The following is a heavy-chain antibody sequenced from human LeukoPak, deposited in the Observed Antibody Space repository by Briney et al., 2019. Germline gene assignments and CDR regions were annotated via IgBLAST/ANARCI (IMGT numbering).Heavy chain of an antibody. Sequence: PSETLSLTCTVSGGSISSYYWSWIRQPPGKGLEWIGYIYYSGSTNYNPSLKSRVTISVDTSKNQLSLKLSSVTAADTAVYYCARAVAAAGFFDYWGQGTLVTVSS. CDR2: IYYSGST. CDR3: ARAVAAAGFFDY. J-gene: IGHJ4*02. D-gene: IGHD6-13*01. V-gene: IGHV4-59*01. CDR1: GGSISSYY.